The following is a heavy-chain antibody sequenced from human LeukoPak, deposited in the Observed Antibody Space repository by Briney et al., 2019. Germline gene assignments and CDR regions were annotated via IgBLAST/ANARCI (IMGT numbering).Heavy chain of an antibody. CDR3: AKDSGGYYDSSGYPPYYGMDV. D-gene: IGHD3-22*01. J-gene: IGHJ6*02. CDR1: GFTFSSYA. V-gene: IGHV3-23*01. CDR2: ISGSGGST. Sequence: GGSLRLSCAASGFTFSSYAMSWVRQAPGKGLEWVSAISGSGGSTYYADSVKGRFTISRDNSKNTLYLQMNSLRAEDTAVYYCAKDSGGYYDSSGYPPYYGMDVWGQGTTDTVSS.